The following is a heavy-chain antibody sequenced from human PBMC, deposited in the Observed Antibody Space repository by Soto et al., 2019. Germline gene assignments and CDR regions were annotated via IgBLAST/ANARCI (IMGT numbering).Heavy chain of an antibody. D-gene: IGHD2-2*01. CDR1: GYTFTGYY. J-gene: IGHJ5*02. V-gene: IGHV1-2*04. Sequence: QVQLVQSGAEVKKPGASVKVSCKASGYTFTGYYMHWVRQAPGQGLEWMGWINPNSGGTNYAQKIQGWVTMTRDTSISTAYMELSRLRSDDTAVYYCARGRPTDIVVVPAASNWFDPWGQGTLVTVSS. CDR3: ARGRPTDIVVVPAASNWFDP. CDR2: INPNSGGT.